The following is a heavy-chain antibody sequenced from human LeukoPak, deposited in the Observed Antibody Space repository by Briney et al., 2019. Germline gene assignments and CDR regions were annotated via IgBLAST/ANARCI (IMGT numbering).Heavy chain of an antibody. D-gene: IGHD4-17*01. V-gene: IGHV4-59*01. CDR1: GGSISSYY. Sequence: SETLSLTCTVSGGSISSYYWSWIRQPPGKGLEWIGYIYYSGSTNYNPSLKSRVTISVDTSKNQISLKLSSVTVAHTPAYYCARVGTTVTAYYGAQGNLVSVS. CDR2: IYYSGST. CDR3: ARVGTTVTAYY. J-gene: IGHJ4*02.